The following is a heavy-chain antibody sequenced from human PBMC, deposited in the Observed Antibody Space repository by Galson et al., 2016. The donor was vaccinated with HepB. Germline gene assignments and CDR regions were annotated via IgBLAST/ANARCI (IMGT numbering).Heavy chain of an antibody. CDR1: GFTFSDYS. CDR2: ISGSTRII. Sequence: SLRLSCAASGFTFSDYSMNWVRLAPGKGLEWVSYISGSTRIIYYADSVKGRFTISRDNARNLLYLQMYSLRVEDTAVYYCARAGWGTVDYWGQGTLVTVSS. D-gene: IGHD6-19*01. J-gene: IGHJ4*02. CDR3: ARAGWGTVDY. V-gene: IGHV3-48*04.